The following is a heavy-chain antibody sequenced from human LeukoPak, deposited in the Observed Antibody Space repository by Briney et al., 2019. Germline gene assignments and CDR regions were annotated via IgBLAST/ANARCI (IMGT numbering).Heavy chain of an antibody. CDR3: ARGPDIWGSYRYFFDY. CDR2: IYPGDSDT. CDR1: GYSFTSYW. J-gene: IGHJ4*02. D-gene: IGHD3-16*02. Sequence: GESLKISCKGSGYSFTSYWIGWVRQMPGKGLEWMGIIYPGDSDTRYSPSFQGRVTISADKSISTAYLQWSSLKASDTAMYYCARGPDIWGSYRYFFDYWGQGTLVTVSS. V-gene: IGHV5-51*01.